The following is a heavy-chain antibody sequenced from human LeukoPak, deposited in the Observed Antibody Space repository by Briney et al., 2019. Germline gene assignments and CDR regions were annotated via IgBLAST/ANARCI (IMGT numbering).Heavy chain of an antibody. CDR2: ISGSGGST. CDR3: ARGRYVLRFLEWLLTFDY. CDR1: GFTFSSYA. V-gene: IGHV3-23*01. J-gene: IGHJ4*02. D-gene: IGHD3-3*01. Sequence: GGSLRLSCAASGFTFSSYAMSWVRQAPGKGLEWVSAISGSGGSTYYADSVKGRFTISRDNSKNTLYLQMNSLRAEDTAVYYCARGRYVLRFLEWLLTFDYWGQGTLVTVSS.